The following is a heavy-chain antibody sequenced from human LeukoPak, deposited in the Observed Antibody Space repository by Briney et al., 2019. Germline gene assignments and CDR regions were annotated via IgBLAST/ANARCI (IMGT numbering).Heavy chain of an antibody. CDR3: ARHLDVHGQGEFDY. V-gene: IGHV4-39*01. J-gene: IGHJ4*02. Sequence: GSLRLSCAASGFTFSSYGMHWVRQPPGKGLEWIGSIYYSGSTYYNPSLKSRVTISVDTSKNQFSLKLSSVTAADTAVYYCARHLDVHGQGEFDYWGQGTLVTVSS. D-gene: IGHD3-10*02. CDR1: GFTFSSYG. CDR2: IYYSGST.